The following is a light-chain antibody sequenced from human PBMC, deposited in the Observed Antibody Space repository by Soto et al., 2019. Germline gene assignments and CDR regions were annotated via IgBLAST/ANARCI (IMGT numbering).Light chain of an antibody. CDR2: GAS. Sequence: EIVLTQSPGTLSLSPGERATLSCRASQSVSSNNLAWYQQKLGRAPRLLISGASRRATGIPDRFSGSGSGTDFTLTISSLQPDDFATYYCIQDYNYPLTFGGGTKVDIK. CDR1: QSVSSNN. V-gene: IGKV3-20*01. J-gene: IGKJ4*01. CDR3: IQDYNYPLT.